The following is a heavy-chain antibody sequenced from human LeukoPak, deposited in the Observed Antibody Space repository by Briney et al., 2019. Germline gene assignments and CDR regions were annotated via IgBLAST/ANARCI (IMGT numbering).Heavy chain of an antibody. CDR1: GFIFSSFS. J-gene: IGHJ6*02. V-gene: IGHV3-48*02. CDR2: IKSSSSII. Sequence: GGSLRPSCAASGFIFSSFSMNWVRQAPGKGPEWVSYIKSSSSIIYYADSVKGRFTISRDNAKNSLYLQMNSLRDEDTAVYYCAREGYYNMDVWGQGTTVTVSS. CDR3: AREGYYNMDV.